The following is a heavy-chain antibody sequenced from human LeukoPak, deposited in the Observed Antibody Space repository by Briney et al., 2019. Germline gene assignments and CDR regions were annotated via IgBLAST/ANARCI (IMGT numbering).Heavy chain of an antibody. J-gene: IGHJ4*02. CDR3: TRLLTAGEYSRFFDF. CDR1: GFTFSGSA. D-gene: IGHD6-13*01. V-gene: IGHV3-73*01. CDR2: IKSKAESYAT. Sequence: PGGSLRLSCAASGFTFSGSAMHWVRQASGKGLEWVGRIKSKAESYATAYAASVKGRFTISRDDSKNTAYLQLTSLKTEDTAVYYCTRLLTAGEYSRFFDFWGQGTLVTVSS.